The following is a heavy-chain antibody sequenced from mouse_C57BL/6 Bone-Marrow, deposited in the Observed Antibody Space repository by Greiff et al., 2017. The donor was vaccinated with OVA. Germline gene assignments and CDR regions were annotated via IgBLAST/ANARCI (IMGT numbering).Heavy chain of an antibody. CDR2: IYPRSGNT. V-gene: IGHV1-81*01. CDR1: GYTFTSYG. D-gene: IGHD2-4*01. Sequence: VQLQQSGAELARPGASVKLSCKASGYTFTSYGISWVKQRTGQGLEWIGEIYPRSGNTYYNEKFKGKATLTADKSSSTAYMELRSLTSEDSAVYFCARGGVYYDYDVGWYFDVWGTGTTVTVSS. J-gene: IGHJ1*03. CDR3: ARGGVYYDYDVGWYFDV.